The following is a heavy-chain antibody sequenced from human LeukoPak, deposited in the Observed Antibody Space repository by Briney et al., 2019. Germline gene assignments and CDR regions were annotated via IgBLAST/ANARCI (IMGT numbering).Heavy chain of an antibody. CDR2: IWYDGSNK. V-gene: IGHV3-33*06. CDR1: RFTFSSYG. J-gene: IGHJ4*02. D-gene: IGHD3-22*01. CDR3: AKSLNKWVVVVPSYDY. Sequence: GRSLRLSCAASRFTFSSYGMHWVCQAPGKGLEWVAVIWYDGSNKYYADSVKGRFTISRDNSKNTLYLQMNSLRAEDTAVYYCAKSLNKWVVVVPSYDYWGQGTLVTVSS.